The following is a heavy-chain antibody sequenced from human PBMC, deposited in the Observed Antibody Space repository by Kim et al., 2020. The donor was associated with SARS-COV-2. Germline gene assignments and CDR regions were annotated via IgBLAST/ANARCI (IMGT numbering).Heavy chain of an antibody. CDR3: ARDLRLGMDV. Sequence: SETLSLTCNVSGGSISSYYWSWIRQPPGKGLEWIGNIYYSGTTNYNPSLKSRVTISIDTSKKHFSLKLTSVTAADTAVYYCARDLRLGMDVGGQGTTVTVSS. CDR1: GGSISSYY. V-gene: IGHV4-59*01. J-gene: IGHJ6*02. CDR2: IYYSGTT.